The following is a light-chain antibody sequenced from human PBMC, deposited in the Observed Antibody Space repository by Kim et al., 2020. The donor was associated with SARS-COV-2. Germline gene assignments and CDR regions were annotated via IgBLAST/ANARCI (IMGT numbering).Light chain of an antibody. V-gene: IGLV1-40*01. CDR1: NSNIGAGYD. CDR2: DNN. CDR3: QSYDSSLSGSGV. Sequence: VTISCTGSNSNIGAGYDVHWYQQLPGTAPKLLIYDNNNRPSGVPDRFSGSKSGTSASLAITGLQAEDEADYYCQSYDSSLSGSGVFGGGTQLTVL. J-gene: IGLJ3*02.